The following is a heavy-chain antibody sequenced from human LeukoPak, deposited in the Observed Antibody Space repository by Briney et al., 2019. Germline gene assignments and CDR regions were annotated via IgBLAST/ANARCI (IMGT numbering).Heavy chain of an antibody. CDR2: INHSGST. V-gene: IGHV4-34*01. CDR1: GGSISSYY. D-gene: IGHD2-15*01. CDR3: ARTPRDCSGGSCYSDY. J-gene: IGHJ4*02. Sequence: SETLSLTCTVSGGSISSYYWSWIRQPPGKGLEWIGEINHSGSTNYNPSLKSRVTISVDTSKNQFSLKLSSVTAADTAVYYCARTPRDCSGGSCYSDYWGQGTLVTVSS.